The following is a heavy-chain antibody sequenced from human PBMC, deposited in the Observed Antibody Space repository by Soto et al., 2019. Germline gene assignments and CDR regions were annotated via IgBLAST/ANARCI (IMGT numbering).Heavy chain of an antibody. CDR2: ISAYNGNT. CDR3: ARGGGLYCSGGSCWYNWFDP. D-gene: IGHD2-15*01. V-gene: IGHV1-18*01. Sequence: GTAVKVSCKAAGETFTSYGISWVRQAPGQGLEWMGWISAYNGNTNYAQKLQGRVTMTTDTSTSTAYMELRSLRSDDTAVYYCARGGGLYCSGGSCWYNWFDPWGQGTLVTVSS. J-gene: IGHJ5*02. CDR1: GETFTSYG.